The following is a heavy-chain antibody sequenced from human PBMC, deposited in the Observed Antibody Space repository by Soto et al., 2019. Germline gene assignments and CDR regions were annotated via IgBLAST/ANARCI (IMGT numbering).Heavy chain of an antibody. V-gene: IGHV5-10-1*01. J-gene: IGHJ3*02. D-gene: IGHD3-22*01. CDR1: GHTLTTYW. CDR3: VLDSSGLLLDAFDI. Sequence: PGESLKISCKGSGHTLTTYWISWVRQMPGKGLEWMGRIDPSDSYTTYSPSFQGHVTISADKAISTAYLQWSSLEASDTAMYFSVLDSSGLLLDAFDIWGLGTEVTVSS. CDR2: IDPSDSYT.